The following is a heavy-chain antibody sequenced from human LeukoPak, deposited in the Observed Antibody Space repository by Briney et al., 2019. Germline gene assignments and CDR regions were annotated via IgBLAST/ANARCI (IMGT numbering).Heavy chain of an antibody. CDR2: IKSKTAGGTI. CDR3: TTGESMVGSTIHIRWAD. D-gene: IGHD1-26*01. Sequence: GGSLRLSCAASGFTFSNAWMTWVRQAPGKGLEWVGRIKSKTAGGTIDYAAPVKGRFSISRDDSKNTLYLQMNSLKTEDTAVYYCTTGESMVGSTIHIRWADWGQGTLVTVSS. CDR1: GFTFSNAW. V-gene: IGHV3-15*01. J-gene: IGHJ4*02.